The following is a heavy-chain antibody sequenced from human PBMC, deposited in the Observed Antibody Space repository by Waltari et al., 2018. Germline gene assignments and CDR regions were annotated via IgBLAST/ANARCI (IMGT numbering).Heavy chain of an antibody. CDR3: ARTVAGFIGSWYFDL. CDR1: GDSISSSSYY. V-gene: IGHV4-39*01. D-gene: IGHD6-19*01. CDR2: IYYSGST. J-gene: IGHJ2*01. Sequence: LQLQESGPGLVKPSETLSLTCTVSGDSISSSSYYWGWIRQPPGKGPEWIASIYYSGSTYYNPSLKSRCTISVDTSKNQFSLKLSSVTAADTAVYYCARTVAGFIGSWYFDLWGRGTLVTVSS.